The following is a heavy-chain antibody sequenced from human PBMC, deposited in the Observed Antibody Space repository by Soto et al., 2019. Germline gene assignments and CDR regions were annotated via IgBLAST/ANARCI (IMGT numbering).Heavy chain of an antibody. CDR2: IYYSGST. D-gene: IGHD3-10*01. CDR1: GGSISSSSYY. CDR3: ASSLLWFGELLQPFYFDY. Sequence: SETLSLTCTVSGGSISSSSYYWGWIRQPPGKGLEWIGSIYYSGSTYYNPSLKSRVTISVDTSKNQFSLKLSSVTAADTAVYYCASSLLWFGELLQPFYFDYWGQGTLVTVSS. J-gene: IGHJ4*02. V-gene: IGHV4-39*01.